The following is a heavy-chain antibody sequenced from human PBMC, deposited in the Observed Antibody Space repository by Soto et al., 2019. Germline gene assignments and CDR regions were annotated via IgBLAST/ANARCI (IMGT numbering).Heavy chain of an antibody. D-gene: IGHD6-6*01. CDR2: IDPIDSYT. CDR1: GYSFTSYW. V-gene: IGHV5-10-1*01. CDR3: ASSSDEYSSSSGIYYYSYGMDV. Sequence: PGESLKISCKGSGYSFTSYWISWVLQMPGKGLEWMGRIDPIDSYTNYSPSFQGHVTISADTSISTASLQWSSLKAPDIAMYYCASSSDEYSSSSGIYYYSYGMDVWGQGTTVTVSS. J-gene: IGHJ6*02.